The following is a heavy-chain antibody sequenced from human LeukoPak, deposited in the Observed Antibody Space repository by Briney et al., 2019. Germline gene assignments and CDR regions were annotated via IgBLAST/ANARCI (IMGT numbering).Heavy chain of an antibody. Sequence: ASVKLSCKASGYTFTQYGVSWVRQAPGKGLEWIGWFSGYSGYRNYAQSLRDRVTVTTDTSTNTAYLEVRSLRADDAAVYFCARDGVTQLVDAYYFDYWGQGTLVTVSS. J-gene: IGHJ4*02. CDR2: FSGYSGYR. CDR1: GYTFTQYG. D-gene: IGHD2-21*02. V-gene: IGHV1-18*01. CDR3: ARDGVTQLVDAYYFDY.